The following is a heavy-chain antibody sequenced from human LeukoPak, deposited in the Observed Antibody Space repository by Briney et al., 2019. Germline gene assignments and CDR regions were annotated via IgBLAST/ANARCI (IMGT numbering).Heavy chain of an antibody. CDR1: GFAFNTYG. CDR3: VPHPAGNFPGFHY. CDR2: IWSDGSNK. Sequence: PGTSLRLSCAASGFAFNTYGMHWVRQAPGKGLEWVAVIWSDGSNKKYADSVKGRFTISRDNSRNTLDLQMNSLRAEDTAVYYCVPHPAGNFPGFHYWGQGTLVTVSS. V-gene: IGHV3-33*01. J-gene: IGHJ4*02. D-gene: IGHD2-2*01.